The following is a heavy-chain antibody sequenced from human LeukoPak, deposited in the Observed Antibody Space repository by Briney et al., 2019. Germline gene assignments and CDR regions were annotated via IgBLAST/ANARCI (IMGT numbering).Heavy chain of an antibody. D-gene: IGHD4-17*01. CDR3: AKGTNYGDYVGDFQH. Sequence: GGSLRLSCAASGFTFSSYAMSWVRQAPGKGLEWVSAISGSGGSTYYADSVKGRFTISRDNSKNTLYLQMNSLRAEDTAVYYCAKGTNYGDYVGDFQHWGQGTLVTVSS. CDR1: GFTFSSYA. V-gene: IGHV3-23*01. CDR2: ISGSGGST. J-gene: IGHJ1*01.